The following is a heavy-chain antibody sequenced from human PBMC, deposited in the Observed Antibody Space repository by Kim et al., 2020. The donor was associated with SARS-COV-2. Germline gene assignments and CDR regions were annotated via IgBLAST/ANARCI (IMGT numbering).Heavy chain of an antibody. CDR3: AKDAYGSGSYKRFSYYYCGMDV. CDR2: ISGSGGSK. V-gene: IGHV3-23*01. Sequence: GGSLRLSCAASGFTFSSYAMSWVRQAPGKGLEWVSAISGSGGSKYYADSVKGRFTISRDNSKNTLYLQMNSLRAEDTAVYYCAKDAYGSGSYKRFSYYYCGMDVWGQGTTVTVSS. J-gene: IGHJ6*02. D-gene: IGHD3-10*01. CDR1: GFTFSSYA.